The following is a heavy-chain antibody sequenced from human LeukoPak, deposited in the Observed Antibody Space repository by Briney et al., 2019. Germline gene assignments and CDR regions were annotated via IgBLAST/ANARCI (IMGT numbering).Heavy chain of an antibody. CDR3: ARRAPLRRYFDWLSPMDYFDY. Sequence: SSETLSLTCTVSGGSISSYYWSWIRQPPGKGLEWIGYIYYSGSTNYNPSLKSRVTISVDTSKNQFSLKLSSVTAADTAVYYCARRAPLRRYFDWLSPMDYFDYWGQGTLVTVSS. D-gene: IGHD3-9*01. J-gene: IGHJ4*02. V-gene: IGHV4-59*01. CDR2: IYYSGST. CDR1: GGSISSYY.